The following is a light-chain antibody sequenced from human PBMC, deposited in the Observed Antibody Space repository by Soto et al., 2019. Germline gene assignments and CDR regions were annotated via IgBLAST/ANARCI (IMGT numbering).Light chain of an antibody. Sequence: EIVMTQSPATLSVSPGERATLSCRASPSVTNFLAWYQQKPGQAPRLLIYGAFNRATGIPARFSGSGSGTEFNLTISSLQSEDFAVYFCQQYDDWLRLTFGGGTKVDIK. J-gene: IGKJ4*01. CDR2: GAF. CDR1: PSVTNF. V-gene: IGKV3D-15*01. CDR3: QQYDDWLRLT.